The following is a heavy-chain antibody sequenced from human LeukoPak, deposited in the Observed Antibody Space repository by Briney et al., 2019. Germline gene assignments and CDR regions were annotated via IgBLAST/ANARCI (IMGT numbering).Heavy chain of an antibody. CDR3: ARCYSSGWYRGDAFDI. CDR1: GYSFTSYW. J-gene: IGHJ3*02. D-gene: IGHD6-19*01. Sequence: GESLKTSCKGSGYSFTSYWIGWVRQMPGKGLEWMGIIYPGDSDTRYSPSFQGQVTISADKSISTAYLQWSSLKASDTAMYYCARCYSSGWYRGDAFDIWGQGTMVTVSS. V-gene: IGHV5-51*01. CDR2: IYPGDSDT.